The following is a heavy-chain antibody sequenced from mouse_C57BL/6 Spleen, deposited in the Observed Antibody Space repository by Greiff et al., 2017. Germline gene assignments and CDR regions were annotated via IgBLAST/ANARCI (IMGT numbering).Heavy chain of an antibody. CDR3: ARSGNYKDYDAMDY. CDR1: GYAFSSSW. CDR2: IYPGDGDT. D-gene: IGHD2-12*01. Sequence: QVQLQQPGPELVKPGASVKISCKASGYAFSSSWMNWVKQRPGKGLEWIGRIYPGDGDTNSNGKFKGKATLTADKSSSTAYMQLSSLTSEDSAVYVCARSGNYKDYDAMDYWGQGTSVTVSS. V-gene: IGHV1-82*01. J-gene: IGHJ4*01.